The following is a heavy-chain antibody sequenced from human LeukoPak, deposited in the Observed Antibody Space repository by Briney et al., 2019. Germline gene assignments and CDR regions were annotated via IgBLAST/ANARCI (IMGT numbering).Heavy chain of an antibody. D-gene: IGHD3-3*01. CDR3: RRDQLGVVLYFDY. CDR1: GFTFSSYG. CDR2: IETGGAST. J-gene: IGHJ4*02. V-gene: IGHV3-23*05. Sequence: PGGTLRLSCAASGFTFSSYGMSWVRQAPGKGLEWVSAIETGGASTYYADSVKGRFTISRDNSKNTLYLQINSLRVEDTAVYYSRRDQLGVVLYFDYWGQGALVTVSS.